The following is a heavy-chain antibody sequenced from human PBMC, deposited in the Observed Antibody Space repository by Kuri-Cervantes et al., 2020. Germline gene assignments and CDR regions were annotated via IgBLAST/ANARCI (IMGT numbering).Heavy chain of an antibody. V-gene: IGHV4-61*03. J-gene: IGHJ4*02. CDR2: ISYSGNT. Sequence: SETLSLTCTVSGGSATSRNYYWSWIRQPPGQGLEWIGYISYSGNTTYNPSLKSRVTISVDTSKNHFSLSPTSVTAADTAVYYCAGGRYSSGWLNYWGQGTLVTVSS. D-gene: IGHD6-19*01. CDR1: GGSATSRNYY. CDR3: AGGRYSSGWLNY.